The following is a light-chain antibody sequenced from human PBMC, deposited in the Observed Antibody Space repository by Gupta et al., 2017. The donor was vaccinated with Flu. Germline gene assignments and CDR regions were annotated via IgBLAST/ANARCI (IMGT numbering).Light chain of an antibody. CDR2: DVS. CDR3: DSYTRRPALGV. Sequence: QSALTQPASVSGSPGQSITIPCTGTSRDVGDYVSWYQQHPGKAPKLIIDDVSNRPSGVSNRFSGSKSGNTASLTISGLQVEDEADYYCDSYTRRPALGVFGGGTKLTVL. J-gene: IGLJ3*02. V-gene: IGLV2-14*03. CDR1: SRDVGDY.